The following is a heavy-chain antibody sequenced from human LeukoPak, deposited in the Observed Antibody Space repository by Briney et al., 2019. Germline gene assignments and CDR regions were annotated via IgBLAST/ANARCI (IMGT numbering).Heavy chain of an antibody. Sequence: SVKVSCKASGGTFSSYAISWVRQAPGQGLEWMGGIIPIFGTANYAQKFQGRVTITADESTSTAYMELSSLRSEDTAVYYCARDLAAAGTFDYWGQGTLVTVSS. CDR2: IIPIFGTA. CDR3: ARDLAAAGTFDY. CDR1: GGTFSSYA. J-gene: IGHJ4*02. D-gene: IGHD6-13*01. V-gene: IGHV1-69*13.